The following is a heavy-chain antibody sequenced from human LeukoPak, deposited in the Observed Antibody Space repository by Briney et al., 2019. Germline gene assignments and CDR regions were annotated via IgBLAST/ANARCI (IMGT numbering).Heavy chain of an antibody. J-gene: IGHJ4*02. V-gene: IGHV3-23*01. D-gene: IGHD3-22*01. CDR1: GFTFSTYG. CDR2: ISGSGATT. CDR3: AKSNRYYYDSSARGGY. Sequence: GGSLRLSCAASGFTFSTYGMSWVRQAPGKGLEWVSGISGSGATTYYADSVKGRFTISRDNSKNTLYLQMNSLRAEDTAVYYCAKSNRYYYDSSARGGYWGQGTLVTVSS.